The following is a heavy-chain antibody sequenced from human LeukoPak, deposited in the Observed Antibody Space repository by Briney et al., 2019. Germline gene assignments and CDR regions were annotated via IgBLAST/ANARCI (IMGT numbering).Heavy chain of an antibody. CDR2: INSDGSST. CDR1: GFTFSSYW. Sequence: PGGSLRLSCAASGFTFSSYWMHWVRQAPGKGLGWVSRINSDGSSTSHADSVKGRFTISRDKAKNTLYLQVNSLRAEDAAVYYCARDSGSYRGENWFDPWGQGTLVTVSS. D-gene: IGHD1-26*01. J-gene: IGHJ5*02. V-gene: IGHV3-74*01. CDR3: ARDSGSYRGENWFDP.